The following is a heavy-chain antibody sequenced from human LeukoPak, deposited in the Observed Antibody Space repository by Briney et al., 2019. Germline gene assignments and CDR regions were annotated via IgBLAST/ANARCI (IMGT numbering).Heavy chain of an antibody. CDR2: IKSKTDGGTT. CDR1: GLTFVTPW. J-gene: IGHJ4*02. V-gene: IGHV3-15*01. Sequence: PGGPRGFSWAAPGLTFVTPWRSGVGKPQRKGRSGVGRIKSKTDGGTTDYAAPVKGRFTISRDDSKNMLYLQMNSLKTEDTAVYYCTTDDVGDYFDYWGQGTLVTVSS. CDR3: TTDDVGDYFDY.